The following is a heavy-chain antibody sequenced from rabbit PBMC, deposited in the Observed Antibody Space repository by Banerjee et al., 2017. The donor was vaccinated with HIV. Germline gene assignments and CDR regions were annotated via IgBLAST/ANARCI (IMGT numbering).Heavy chain of an antibody. D-gene: IGHD7-1*01. CDR1: GFDFSSYG. V-gene: IGHV1S47*01. Sequence: QEQLEESGGGLVQPGGSLKLSCKASGFDFSSYGVSWVRQAPGKGLEWIGYIDPFFGNTYYASWVDGRFSISRENTQNTVSLQLNSLTAADTATYFCARDRDDGDYGEDSYSTYFELWGQGTLVTVS. CDR2: IDPFFGNT. J-gene: IGHJ4*01. CDR3: ARDRDDGDYGEDSYSTYFEL.